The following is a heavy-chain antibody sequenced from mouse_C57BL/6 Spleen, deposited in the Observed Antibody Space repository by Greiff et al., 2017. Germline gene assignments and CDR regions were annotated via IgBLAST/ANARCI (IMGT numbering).Heavy chain of an antibody. Sequence: EVQLQQSGPELVKPGASVKMSCKASGYTFTDYNMHWVKQSHGKSLEWIGYINPNNGGTSYNQKFKGKATLTVNKSSSTAYMELRSLTSEDSAVDYCARVGITTGVAKGGYYFDYWGQGTTLTVSS. CDR3: ARVGITTGVAKGGYYFDY. D-gene: IGHD1-1*01. J-gene: IGHJ2*01. CDR2: INPNNGGT. V-gene: IGHV1-22*01. CDR1: GYTFTDYN.